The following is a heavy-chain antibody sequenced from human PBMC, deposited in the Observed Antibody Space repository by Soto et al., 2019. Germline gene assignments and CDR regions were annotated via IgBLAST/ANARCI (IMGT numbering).Heavy chain of an antibody. CDR2: ISSSGSTI. CDR3: ARDRLRELWGYYYGMDV. Sequence: EVQLVESGGGLVQPGGSLRLSCAASGFTFSSYEMNWVRQAPGKGLEWVSYISSSGSTIYYADSVKGRFTISRDNAKNSLYLQMNSLRAEDTAVYYCARDRLRELWGYYYGMDVWGQGTTVTVSS. CDR1: GFTFSSYE. D-gene: IGHD3-16*01. V-gene: IGHV3-48*03. J-gene: IGHJ6*02.